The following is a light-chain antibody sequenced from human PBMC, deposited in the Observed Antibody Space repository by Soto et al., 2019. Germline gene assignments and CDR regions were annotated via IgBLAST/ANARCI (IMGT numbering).Light chain of an antibody. CDR2: GAS. Sequence: EIVLTQSPGTLSLSPGERATLSCRASQTVSSSYLAWYQQKPGQAPRLLIYGASSRATGIPDRFSGSGSGTDFTLTISRLEPDDFAAYYCQQYGSSPYTFGQGTKLEIK. J-gene: IGKJ2*01. V-gene: IGKV3-20*01. CDR3: QQYGSSPYT. CDR1: QTVSSSY.